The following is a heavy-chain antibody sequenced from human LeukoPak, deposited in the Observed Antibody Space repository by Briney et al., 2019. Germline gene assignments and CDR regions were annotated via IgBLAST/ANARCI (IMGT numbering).Heavy chain of an antibody. V-gene: IGHV3-48*03. D-gene: IGHD2-2*01. Sequence: GGSLRLSCAASGFTFSSYEMNWVRQAPGKGLEWISYISSSGSTIYYADSVKGRFTISRDNAKNSLYLQMNSLRAEDTAVYYCARRYCSSTSCLIDYWGQGTLVTVSS. CDR2: ISSSGSTI. CDR1: GFTFSSYE. CDR3: ARRYCSSTSCLIDY. J-gene: IGHJ4*02.